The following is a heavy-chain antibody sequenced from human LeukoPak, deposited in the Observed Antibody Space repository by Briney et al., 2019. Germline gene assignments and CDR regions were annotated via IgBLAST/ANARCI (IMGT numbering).Heavy chain of an antibody. CDR3: AREEYSSSWYLPFDF. CDR2: VWYDGNKK. Sequence: GGSLRLSCAASGFTFSDYNIHWVRQAPGKGLEWVAVVWYDGNKKYYADSVKGRFTISRDNSKNTLFLQMNSLRAEDTAVYYCAREEYSSSWYLPFDFGGQGPLVTVSS. CDR1: GFTFSDYN. D-gene: IGHD6-13*01. J-gene: IGHJ4*02. V-gene: IGHV3-33*01.